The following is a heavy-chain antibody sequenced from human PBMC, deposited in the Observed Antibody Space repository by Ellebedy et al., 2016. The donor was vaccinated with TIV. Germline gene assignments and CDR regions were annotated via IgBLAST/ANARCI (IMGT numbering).Heavy chain of an antibody. J-gene: IGHJ4*02. Sequence: GESLKISCAASGFTFSSYGMHWVRQAPGKGLEWVANIKQDGSEKYYVDSVKGRFTISRDNAKNSLYLQMNSLRAEDTAVYYCARGGWGAGYYFDYWGQGTLVTVSS. D-gene: IGHD1-26*01. CDR2: IKQDGSEK. CDR3: ARGGWGAGYYFDY. V-gene: IGHV3-7*01. CDR1: GFTFSSYG.